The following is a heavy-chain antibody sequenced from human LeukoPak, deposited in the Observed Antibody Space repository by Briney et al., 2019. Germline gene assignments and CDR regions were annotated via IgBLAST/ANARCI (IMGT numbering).Heavy chain of an antibody. J-gene: IGHJ4*02. D-gene: IGHD6-13*01. CDR3: ARRLRVAAAGLPYFDY. V-gene: IGHV4-39*07. CDR2: IYYSGST. CDR1: GGSISSSSYY. Sequence: SETLSLTCTVSGGSISSSSYYWGWIRQPPGKGLEWIGSIYYSGSTYYNPSLKSRVTISVDTSKNQFSLKLSSVTAADTAVYYCARRLRVAAAGLPYFDYWGQGTLVTVSS.